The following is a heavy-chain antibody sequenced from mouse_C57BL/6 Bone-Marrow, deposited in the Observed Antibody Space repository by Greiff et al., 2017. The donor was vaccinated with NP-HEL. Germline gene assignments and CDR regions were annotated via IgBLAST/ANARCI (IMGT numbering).Heavy chain of an antibody. CDR1: GYAFSSYW. V-gene: IGHV1-80*01. CDR2: IYPGDGDT. Sequence: VKLVESGAELVKPGASVKISCKASGYAFSSYWMNWVKQRPGKGLEWIGQIYPGDGDTNYNGKFKGKATLTADKSSSTAYMQLSSLTSEDSAVYFCARSIYYFNFDYWGQGTTLTVSS. D-gene: IGHD2-1*01. J-gene: IGHJ2*01. CDR3: ARSIYYFNFDY.